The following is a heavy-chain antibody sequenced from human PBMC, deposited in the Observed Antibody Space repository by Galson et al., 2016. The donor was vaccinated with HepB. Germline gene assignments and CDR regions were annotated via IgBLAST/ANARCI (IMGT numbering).Heavy chain of an antibody. V-gene: IGHV1-69*13. CDR1: GGTFSSHA. CDR2: IIPIFDTT. CDR3: ARSQAPNYEFGMNV. D-gene: IGHD6-6*01. Sequence: SVKVSCKASGGTFSSHAISWVRQAPGQGLEWMGGIIPIFDTTNYAQNFQGRVTITADESTSTTYLELNSLRSEDTAFYYGARSQAPNYEFGMNVWGQGTTLTVSS. J-gene: IGHJ6*02.